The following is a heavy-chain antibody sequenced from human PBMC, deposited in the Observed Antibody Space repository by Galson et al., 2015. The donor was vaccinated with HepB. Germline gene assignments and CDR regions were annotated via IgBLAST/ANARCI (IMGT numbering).Heavy chain of an antibody. V-gene: IGHV4-59*08. J-gene: IGHJ2*01. D-gene: IGHD3-10*01. CDR2: VYYSGNT. CDR3: ARQTTLWFGELSVPAYFDL. Sequence: ETLSLTCSVSGGSISSDYWSWVRQPPGKGREWIGSVYYSGNTKYNPSLKSRVTISVDTSKKQFSLRLTSVTAADTAVYYCARQTTLWFGELSVPAYFDLWGRGTLVTVSA. CDR1: GGSISSDY.